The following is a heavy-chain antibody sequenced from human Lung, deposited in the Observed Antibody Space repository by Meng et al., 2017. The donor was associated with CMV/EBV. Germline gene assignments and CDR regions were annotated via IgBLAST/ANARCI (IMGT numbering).Heavy chain of an antibody. CDR3: ARGSNTAMAYLDF. Sequence: QLHRQQSGPGLVKASQTLSLTCTVAGGSITGGDYYWSWIRQPPGKGLEWIGCVYYTGGTYDNPSLKSRLSMSVDTSNNQFFLNLTSVTAADTAFYFCARGSNTAMAYLDFWGLGTLVTVSS. CDR1: GGSITGGDYY. CDR2: VYYTGGT. D-gene: IGHD5-18*01. J-gene: IGHJ4*02. V-gene: IGHV4-30-4*01.